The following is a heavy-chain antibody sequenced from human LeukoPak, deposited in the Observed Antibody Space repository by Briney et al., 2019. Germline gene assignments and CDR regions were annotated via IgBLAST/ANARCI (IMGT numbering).Heavy chain of an antibody. V-gene: IGHV4-4*02. Sequence: SETLSLTCAVSGGSISRSNWWSWVRQPPGKGLEWIGYIYYSGSTNYNPSLKSRVTISVDTSKNQFSQKLSSVTAADTAVYYGARGVTAIGCWFDPWGQGTLVTVSS. CDR2: IYYSGST. J-gene: IGHJ5*02. CDR1: GGSISRSNW. CDR3: ARGVTAIGCWFDP. D-gene: IGHD2-21*02.